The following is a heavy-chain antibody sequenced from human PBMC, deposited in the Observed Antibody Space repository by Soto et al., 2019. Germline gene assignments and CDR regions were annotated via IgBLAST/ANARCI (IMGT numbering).Heavy chain of an antibody. V-gene: IGHV4-31*03. CDR2: IYYSGST. Sequence: KPSETLSLTCTVSGGSISSGGYYWSWIRQHPGKGLEWIGYIYYSGSTYYNPSLKSRVTISVDTSKNQFSLKLSSVTAADTAVYYCARDRLAHYGDYGMDVWGQGTTVTVSS. J-gene: IGHJ6*02. CDR1: GGSISSGGYY. CDR3: ARDRLAHYGDYGMDV. D-gene: IGHD4-17*01.